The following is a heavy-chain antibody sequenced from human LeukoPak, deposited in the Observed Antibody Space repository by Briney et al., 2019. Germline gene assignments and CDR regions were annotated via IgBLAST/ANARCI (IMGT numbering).Heavy chain of an antibody. D-gene: IGHD2-15*01. CDR1: GYSISSGYY. CDR3: AGGGVVAATYFDY. CDR2: IYHIGST. Sequence: SEAQSPTYAVAGYSISSGYYWGWIRQPPGRGLEWIGSIYHIGSTYYDPSLKSRVTISVDSSKSQFSLKLSSVTAADTAVYYCAGGGVVAATYFDYWGQGTLVTVSS. V-gene: IGHV4-38-2*01. J-gene: IGHJ4*02.